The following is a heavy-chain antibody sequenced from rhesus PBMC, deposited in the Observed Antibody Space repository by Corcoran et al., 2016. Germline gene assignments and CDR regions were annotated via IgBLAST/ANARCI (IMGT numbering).Heavy chain of an antibody. CDR3: ARDQYLDWYGLDS. V-gene: IGHV4-122*02. D-gene: IGHD3-3*01. CDR2: ITYSGST. CDR1: GDSISSSYYY. J-gene: IGHJ6*01. Sequence: QVQLQESGPGLVKPSETLSLTCAVSGDSISSSYYYWSWIRQPPGKGLGWIGYITYSGSTAYNPSPKSRVTISRDTSKNQFSLKLSSMTAADTAVYYCARDQYLDWYGLDSWGQGVVVTVSS.